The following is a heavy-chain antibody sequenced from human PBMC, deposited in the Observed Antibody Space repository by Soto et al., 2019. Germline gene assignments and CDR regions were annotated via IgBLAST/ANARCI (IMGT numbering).Heavy chain of an antibody. D-gene: IGHD1-1*01. V-gene: IGHV3-23*01. CDR2: ISDRGDTT. Sequence: GGSLRLSCAASGFTISSNAMYWVRQAPGKGLEWVSAISDRGDTTHYADSVKGRFTISRDTSKNTLYLHLNTLRADDTAVYYCAKDKPGTTSFDYWGQGTLVTVS. CDR3: AKDKPGTTSFDY. CDR1: GFTISSNA. J-gene: IGHJ4*02.